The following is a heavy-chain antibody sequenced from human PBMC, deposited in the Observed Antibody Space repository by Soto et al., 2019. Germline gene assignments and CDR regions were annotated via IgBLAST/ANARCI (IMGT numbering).Heavy chain of an antibody. CDR1: GGTFSSYA. V-gene: IGHV1-69*13. CDR3: AGHGGGWPEGQYLYGMDV. D-gene: IGHD2-15*01. CDR2: IIPIFGAA. Sequence: GASVKVSCKASGGTFSSYAISWGRRAPGQGLEWMGGIIPIFGAADYAQKFQGRVTITADESTSTAYMELSSLRSEDTAVYYCAGHGGGWPEGQYLYGMDVWGQGTTVTVSP. J-gene: IGHJ6*01.